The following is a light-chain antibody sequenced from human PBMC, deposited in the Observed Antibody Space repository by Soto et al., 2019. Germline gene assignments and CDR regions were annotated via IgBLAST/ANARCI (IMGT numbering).Light chain of an antibody. CDR1: SSDVGYYNY. J-gene: IGLJ1*01. CDR3: SSYADSNSHV. Sequence: QSALTQPPSASGSPGQSVTISCTGTSSDVGYYNYISWYQQHPGKAPKLIIYEVSKRPSGVPDRFSGSKSGNTASLTVSGLQADDEADYYCSSYADSNSHVFGTGTKVTVL. CDR2: EVS. V-gene: IGLV2-8*01.